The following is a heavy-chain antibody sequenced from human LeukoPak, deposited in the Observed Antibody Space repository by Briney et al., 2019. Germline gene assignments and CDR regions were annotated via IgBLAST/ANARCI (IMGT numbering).Heavy chain of an antibody. CDR3: ARGPPGFLRFLEWSFPLDY. CDR2: INPKSGGT. CDR1: GYTFTGYY. Sequence: ASVKVSCKASGYTFTGYYMHWVRQAPGQGLEWMGYINPKSGGTNNAQKFQGRVTMTRDTSNSTAYMELSRLRSDDTAVYYCARGPPGFLRFLEWSFPLDYWGQGTLVPVSS. V-gene: IGHV1-2*02. D-gene: IGHD3-3*01. J-gene: IGHJ4*02.